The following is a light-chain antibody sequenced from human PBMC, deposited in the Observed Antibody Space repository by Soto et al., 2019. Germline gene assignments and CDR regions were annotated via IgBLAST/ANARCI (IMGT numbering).Light chain of an antibody. V-gene: IGLV2-14*01. CDR3: CSYTGSSTS. J-gene: IGLJ3*02. CDR2: YVT. Sequence: QSALTQPASVSGSPGQSITISCTGTSSDVGRYNYVSWYQQHPGKAPKLIIYYVTYRPSGVSDRFSGSKSGSTASLTISGLQAEDEADYYCCSYTGSSTSFGGGTKLTVL. CDR1: SSDVGRYNY.